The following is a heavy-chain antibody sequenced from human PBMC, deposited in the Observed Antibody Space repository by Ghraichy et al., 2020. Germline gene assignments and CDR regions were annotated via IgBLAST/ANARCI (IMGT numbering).Heavy chain of an antibody. Sequence: ASVKVSCKVSGNTLTELSLHGVRQGPGRGLEGRGGLDPEEGETVYAQEFQGRVTMTEDTSTDTAYMELSSLRSEDTALYFCTTVTTAAVDAFDIWGQGTMVTVSS. J-gene: IGHJ3*02. CDR1: GNTLTELS. V-gene: IGHV1-24*01. CDR3: TTVTTAAVDAFDI. CDR2: LDPEEGET. D-gene: IGHD2-21*02.